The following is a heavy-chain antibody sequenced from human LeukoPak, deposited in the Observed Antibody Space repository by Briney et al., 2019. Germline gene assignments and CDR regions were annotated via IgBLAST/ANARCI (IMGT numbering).Heavy chain of an antibody. CDR3: ARSGRGTYYYFDL. V-gene: IGHV1-18*01. CDR2: ISGYNGNT. D-gene: IGHD5-12*01. J-gene: IGHJ4*02. CDR1: TYTFSIYG. Sequence: DSVKVSCKPSTYTFSIYGASWERQAPGQGREWMGWISGYNGNTNYAQKFLGRVSMTADTATSTAYMELRSLTSDDTAMYYGARSGRGTYYYFDLWGQRTRVTVSS.